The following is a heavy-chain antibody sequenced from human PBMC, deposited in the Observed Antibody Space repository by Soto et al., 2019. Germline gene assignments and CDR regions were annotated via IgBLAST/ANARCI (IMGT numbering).Heavy chain of an antibody. CDR1: GGSISSYY. V-gene: IGHV4-59*08. CDR3: ARRIQYYYGMDV. CDR2: VYNSGST. D-gene: IGHD5-18*01. J-gene: IGHJ6*02. Sequence: QVQLQESGPGLLKPSETLSLTCTVSGGSISSYYWTWIRQPPGKGLEWIGYVYNSGSTNYNPSLKSRLTMSVDTSKNQFSLKVTSVTAADTAVYYCARRIQYYYGMDVWGQGTTVTVSS.